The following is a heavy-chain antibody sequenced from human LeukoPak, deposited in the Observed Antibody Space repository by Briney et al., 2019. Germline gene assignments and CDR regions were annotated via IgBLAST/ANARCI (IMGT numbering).Heavy chain of an antibody. D-gene: IGHD3-3*01. CDR1: GYTFTGYY. CDR3: AGGPIITIFGVVTPPDY. Sequence: ASVKVSCKASGYTFTGYYMHWVRQAPGQGLEWMGWINPNSGGTNYAQKFQGRVTMTRDTSISTAYMELSRLRSDDTAVYYCAGGPIITIFGVVTPPDYWGQGTPVTVSS. CDR2: INPNSGGT. V-gene: IGHV1-2*02. J-gene: IGHJ4*02.